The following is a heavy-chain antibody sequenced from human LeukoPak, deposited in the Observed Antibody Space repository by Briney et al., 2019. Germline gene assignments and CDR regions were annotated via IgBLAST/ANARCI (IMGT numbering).Heavy chain of an antibody. CDR2: IYPGDSDT. Sequence: GESLKISCKGSGYSFTSYWIGWVRQLPGKGLEWMGIIYPGDSDTRYSPSFQGQVTISADKSINTAYLQWSSLKASDTAMYYCARWSTTGSGAFDIWGQGTMVTVSS. CDR3: ARWSTTGSGAFDI. CDR1: GYSFTSYW. D-gene: IGHD1-1*01. V-gene: IGHV5-51*01. J-gene: IGHJ3*02.